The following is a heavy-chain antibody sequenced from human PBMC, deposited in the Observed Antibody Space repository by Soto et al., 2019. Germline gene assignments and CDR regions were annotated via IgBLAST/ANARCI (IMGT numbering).Heavy chain of an antibody. CDR3: AKLIAPGGCSGGSCYSLFDY. J-gene: IGHJ4*02. V-gene: IGHV1-69*13. CDR2: IIPLFGTT. Sequence: VKVSCKASGGTFSTYGISWVRQAPGQGIEWMGGIIPLFGTTNYAQKFKGRVTITADESTSTVYMELSSLRFEDTAIYYCAKLIAPGGCSGGSCYSLFDYWGQGTLVTVSS. D-gene: IGHD2-15*01. CDR1: GGTFSTYG.